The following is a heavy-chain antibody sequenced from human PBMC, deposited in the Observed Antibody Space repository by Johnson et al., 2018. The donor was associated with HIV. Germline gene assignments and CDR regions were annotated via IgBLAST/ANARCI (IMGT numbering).Heavy chain of an antibody. CDR2: IYSGGST. CDR3: AREVGNAGAFDI. D-gene: IGHD1-26*01. V-gene: IGHV3-66*01. CDR1: GFTFSYVW. J-gene: IGHJ3*02. Sequence: EVQLVESGGGFVEPGGSLRLSCAASGFTFSYVWMHWVRQAPGKGLEWVSVIYSGGSTYYADSVKGRFTISRDNSKNTLYLQMNSLRAEDTAVYYCAREVGNAGAFDIWGQGTMVTVSS.